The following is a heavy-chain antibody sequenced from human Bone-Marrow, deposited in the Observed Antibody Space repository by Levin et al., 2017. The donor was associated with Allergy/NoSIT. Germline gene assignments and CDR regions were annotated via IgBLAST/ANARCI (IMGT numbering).Heavy chain of an antibody. CDR1: GGTFSSSA. D-gene: IGHD5-12*01. Sequence: SVKVSCKASGGTFSSSALNWVRQAPGQGLEWVGNVVPIFGTANYAQKLQGRVTIIADKSTSTAYMELSSLRSEDTAVYYCATEMGGYRGYNTAFDIWGQGTMVTVSS. CDR3: ATEMGGYRGYNTAFDI. J-gene: IGHJ3*02. V-gene: IGHV1-69*06. CDR2: VVPIFGTA.